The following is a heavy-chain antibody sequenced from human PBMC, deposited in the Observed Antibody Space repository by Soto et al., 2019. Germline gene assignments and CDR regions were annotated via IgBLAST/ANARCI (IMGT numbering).Heavy chain of an antibody. D-gene: IGHD3-22*01. CDR2: IYYSGST. Sequence: SETLSLTCTVSGGSISSSSYYWGWIRQPPGKGLEWIGSIYYSGSTYYNPSLKSRVTISVDTSKNQFSLKLSSVTAADTAVYYCECSRTGYDSSGYEGPYYFDYWGQGTLVTVSS. CDR1: GGSISSSSYY. V-gene: IGHV4-39*01. J-gene: IGHJ4*02. CDR3: ECSRTGYDSSGYEGPYYFDY.